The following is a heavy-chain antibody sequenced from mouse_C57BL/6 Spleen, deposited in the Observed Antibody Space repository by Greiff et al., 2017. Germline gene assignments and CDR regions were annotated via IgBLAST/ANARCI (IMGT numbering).Heavy chain of an antibody. D-gene: IGHD2-12*01. CDR3: AREELDSNDVNY. CDR2: IDPSDSET. V-gene: IGHV1-52*01. Sequence: QVQLQQPGAELVRPGSSVKLSCKASGYTFTSYWMHWVKQRPIQGLEWIGNIDPSDSETHYNQKFKDKATLTVDKSSSTAYMQLSSLTSEDSAVYACAREELDSNDVNYGGQGTTLTVSS. CDR1: GYTFTSYW. J-gene: IGHJ2*01.